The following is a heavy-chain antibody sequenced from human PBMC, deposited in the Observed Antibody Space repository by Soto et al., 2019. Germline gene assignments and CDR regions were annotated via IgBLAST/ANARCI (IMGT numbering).Heavy chain of an antibody. CDR2: IYYTGIT. V-gene: IGHV4-59*02. J-gene: IGHJ5*02. Sequence: SETLSLTCTVSGGSVSGYYWSWIRQPPGKVLEWIGFIYYTGITLYNPSLKSRLSMSIDTSRNQLSLNRRSVAAGGTAVYYCEGESQGGGVHNWFDPWGQGTLVTVSS. CDR3: EGESQGGGVHNWFDP. D-gene: IGHD3-16*01. CDR1: GGSVSGYY.